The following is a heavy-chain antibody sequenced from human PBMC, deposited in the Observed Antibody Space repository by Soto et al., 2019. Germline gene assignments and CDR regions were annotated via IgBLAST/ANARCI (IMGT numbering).Heavy chain of an antibody. V-gene: IGHV3-74*01. Sequence: GGSLRLSCAASGFTFSSYSMHWVRKAPGKGLVWVSRISSDGSTTSYADSVKGRFTISRDNSKNTLYLQMNSLRAEDTAVYYCAKSAGSNAYYPNDYWGQGALVTVSS. CDR3: AKSAGSNAYYPNDY. J-gene: IGHJ4*02. CDR2: ISSDGSTT. CDR1: GFTFSSYS. D-gene: IGHD3-16*01.